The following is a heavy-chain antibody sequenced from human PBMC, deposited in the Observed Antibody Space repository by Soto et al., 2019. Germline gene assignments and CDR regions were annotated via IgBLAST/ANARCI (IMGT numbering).Heavy chain of an antibody. CDR2: ISAYNGNT. CDR1: GYTFTSYG. V-gene: IGHV1-18*04. J-gene: IGHJ4*02. Sequence: ASVKVSCKASGYTFTSYGISWVRQAPGQGLEWMGWISAYNGNTNYAQKLQGRVTMTTDTSTSTAYMELRSLRSDDTAVYYCARVVGGYSYGFGGKGFDYWGQGTLVTVSS. CDR3: ARVVGGYSYGFGGKGFDY. D-gene: IGHD5-18*01.